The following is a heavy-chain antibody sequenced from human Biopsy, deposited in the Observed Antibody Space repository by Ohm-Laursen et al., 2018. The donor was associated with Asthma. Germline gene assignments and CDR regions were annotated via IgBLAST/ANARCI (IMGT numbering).Heavy chain of an antibody. Sequence: GVSVKVSCKASGGTFSNYAISWVRQAPGQGLEWMGGIIPMFGTTNYAQKFQGRVTITADESTSTAYMELRSLGSDDTAVYFCARAVDYSHYYGIDVWGQGTTVTVS. CDR1: GGTFSNYA. D-gene: IGHD3-10*01. CDR2: IIPMFGTT. J-gene: IGHJ6*02. CDR3: ARAVDYSHYYGIDV. V-gene: IGHV1-69*13.